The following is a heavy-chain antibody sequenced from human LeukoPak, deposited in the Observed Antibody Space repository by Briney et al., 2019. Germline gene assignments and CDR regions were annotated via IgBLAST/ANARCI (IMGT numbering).Heavy chain of an antibody. V-gene: IGHV3-21*01. CDR1: GFTFSSYS. J-gene: IGHJ3*02. CDR3: ARGDLWDAFDI. D-gene: IGHD2-21*01. CDR2: ISSSSSYI. Sequence: GGSLRLSCAASGFTFSSYSMNWVRQAPGKGLEWVPSISSSSSYIYYADSVKGRFTISRDNAKNSLYLQMNSLRAEDTAVYYCARGDLWDAFDIWGQGTMVTVSS.